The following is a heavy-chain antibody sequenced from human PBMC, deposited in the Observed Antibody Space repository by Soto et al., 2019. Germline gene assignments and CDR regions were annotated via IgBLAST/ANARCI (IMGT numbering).Heavy chain of an antibody. V-gene: IGHV1-69*01. Sequence: QVQLVQSGAEVKKPGSSVKVSCKSSGGTFSSHSINWVRQAPGQGLEWMGGIIPIFGPANFAKKFQGRVMITADESTTTAYMELSSLTSEHTAVYYCATGSFTSTGGRIGYHYNAMDVWGQGTTVTVSS. J-gene: IGHJ6*02. CDR1: GGTFSSHS. CDR2: IIPIFGPA. D-gene: IGHD2-2*01. CDR3: ATGSFTSTGGRIGYHYNAMDV.